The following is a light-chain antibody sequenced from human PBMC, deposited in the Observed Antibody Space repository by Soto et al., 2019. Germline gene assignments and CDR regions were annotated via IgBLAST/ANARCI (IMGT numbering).Light chain of an antibody. J-gene: IGKJ1*01. CDR2: GAS. V-gene: IGKV3-15*01. CDR3: QQYNIWPRA. Sequence: EIVMTQSPATLSVSPGERATLSCRASQGVSSNLAWYQQIPGQAPRLLIYGASTRATGIPARFSGSGSGTEFTLTISSLQSEDCAVYYCQQYNIWPRAFGQGTKVEIK. CDR1: QGVSSN.